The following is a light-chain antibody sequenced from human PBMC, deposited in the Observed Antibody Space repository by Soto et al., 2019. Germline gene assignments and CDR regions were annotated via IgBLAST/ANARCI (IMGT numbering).Light chain of an antibody. CDR2: DVN. V-gene: IGLV2-14*03. CDR3: ASYTAASTMV. Sequence: QSVLTQPASVSGSPGQSITISCTGTSRDLGSRNSVSWYQHHPGKAPKLMIYDVNIRPSGVSHRFSGSKSGNAASLTISGLQAEDEADYSCASYTAASTMVFGGGTKATVL. J-gene: IGLJ2*01. CDR1: SRDLGSRNS.